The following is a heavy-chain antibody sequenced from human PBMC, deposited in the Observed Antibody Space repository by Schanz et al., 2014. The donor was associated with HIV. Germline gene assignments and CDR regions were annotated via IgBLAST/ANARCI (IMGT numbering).Heavy chain of an antibody. CDR2: MNAGGDT. CDR3: ARGLPGIDY. V-gene: IGHV3-53*01. CDR1: GLSVRLNY. J-gene: IGHJ4*02. D-gene: IGHD2-2*01. Sequence: EVQLVESGGGLIQPGGSLRLSCTSPGLSVRLNYINWVRQAPGKGLEWVSVMNAGGDTFYAASVKGRFTISRDNSKNTVYLQINSLSLDDTAIYYCARGLPGIDYWGQGVLVTVSS.